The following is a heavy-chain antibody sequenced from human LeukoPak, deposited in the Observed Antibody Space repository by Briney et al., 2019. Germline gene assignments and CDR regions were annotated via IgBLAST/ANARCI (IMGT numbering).Heavy chain of an antibody. CDR1: GGSFSGYY. J-gene: IGHJ3*02. D-gene: IGHD2-2*01. Sequence: SETLSLTCAVYGGSFSGYYWSWIRQPPGKGLEWIGEINHSGSTNYNPSLKSRVTISVDRSKNQFSLKLSSVTAADTAVYYCASAKVDIVVVPAAIDAFDIWGQGTMVTVSS. V-gene: IGHV4-34*01. CDR3: ASAKVDIVVVPAAIDAFDI. CDR2: INHSGST.